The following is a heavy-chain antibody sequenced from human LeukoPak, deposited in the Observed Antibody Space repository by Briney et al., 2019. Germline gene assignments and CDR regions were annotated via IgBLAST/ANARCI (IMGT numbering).Heavy chain of an antibody. Sequence: SETLSLTCTVSGGSISSYYWSWIRQPAGKGLEWIGRIYTSGSTNYNPSLKSRVTMSVDTSKNQFSLKLSSVTAADTAMYYCARWSGGWSASAFDIWGQGTMVTVSS. V-gene: IGHV4-4*07. D-gene: IGHD3-3*01. CDR2: IYTSGST. CDR3: ARWSGGWSASAFDI. CDR1: GGSISSYY. J-gene: IGHJ3*02.